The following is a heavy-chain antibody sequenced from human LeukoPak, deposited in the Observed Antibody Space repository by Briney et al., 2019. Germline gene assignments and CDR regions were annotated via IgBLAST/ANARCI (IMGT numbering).Heavy chain of an antibody. CDR2: ISYDGSTK. CDR3: GGGIAAAQRHWFDP. CDR1: GFTFSSYG. V-gene: IGHV3-30*03. D-gene: IGHD6-13*01. J-gene: IGHJ5*02. Sequence: PGGSLRLSCAASGFTFSSYGMRWVRQAPGKGLEWVAVISYDGSTKYYADSVKGRFTISRDNSKNTLYLQMNSLRAEDTPVYYCGGGIAAAQRHWFDPWGQRTLVTVSS.